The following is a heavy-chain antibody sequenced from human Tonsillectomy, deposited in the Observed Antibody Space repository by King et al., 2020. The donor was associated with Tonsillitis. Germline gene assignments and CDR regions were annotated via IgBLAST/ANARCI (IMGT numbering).Heavy chain of an antibody. CDR3: ARWSADFWSGSDAFDI. D-gene: IGHD3-3*01. Sequence: QVQLVQSGAEVKKPGSSVKVSCKASGGTFSSYAISWVRQAPGQGLEWMGRIIPILGIANYAQKFQGRVTITADKSTSTAYMELSSLRSEDPAVYYCARWSADFWSGSDAFDIWGQGTMVTVSS. V-gene: IGHV1-69*04. CDR1: GGTFSSYA. J-gene: IGHJ3*02. CDR2: IIPILGIA.